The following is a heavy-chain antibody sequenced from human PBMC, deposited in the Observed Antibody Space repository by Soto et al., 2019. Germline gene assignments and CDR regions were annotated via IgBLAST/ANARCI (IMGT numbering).Heavy chain of an antibody. J-gene: IGHJ5*02. Sequence: GGSLKISCRTSGYRFTSYWIAWVRQMPGKGLEWMGIIFPSDSDTRYSPSFQGQVTISADRSTSTVFLQWASLKASDPAVYFCARKDKSGYFNRFATWGQGTLVTVSA. CDR3: ARKDKSGYFNRFAT. V-gene: IGHV5-51*01. CDR1: GYRFTSYW. D-gene: IGHD5-12*01. CDR2: IFPSDSDT.